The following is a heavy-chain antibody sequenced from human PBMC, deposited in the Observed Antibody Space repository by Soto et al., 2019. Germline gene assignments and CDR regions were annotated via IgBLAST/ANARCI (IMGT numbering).Heavy chain of an antibody. CDR2: IYWNDNK. Sequence: QITLKESGPTLVNPTQPLTLTCTFSGFSLTTSGVGVGWIRQPPGKALEWLALIYWNDNKRCSPSLRTRITTPKNTSKTQVVLNMTNRNPVNTATYFFAGRPRDGNSVDTWAQGALVTVSS. V-gene: IGHV2-5*01. D-gene: IGHD4-17*01. J-gene: IGHJ5*02. CDR3: AGRPRDGNSVDT. CDR1: GFSLTTSGVG.